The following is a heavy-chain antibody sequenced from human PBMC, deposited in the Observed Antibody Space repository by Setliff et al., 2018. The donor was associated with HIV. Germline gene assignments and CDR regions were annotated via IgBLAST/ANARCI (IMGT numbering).Heavy chain of an antibody. D-gene: IGHD1-26*01. CDR1: GFTVSSYY. CDR2: IYSDGST. CDR3: AAVFTGEPGRSLDY. V-gene: IGHV3-66*02. J-gene: IGHJ4*03. Sequence: GGSLRLSCAASGFTVSSYYMAWVRQGPGKGLEWVSTIYSDGSTYHADSVKGRFTLSRDTSKNTLSLQMNTLRPEDTAVYYCAAVFTGEPGRSLDYWGQGTMVTVSS.